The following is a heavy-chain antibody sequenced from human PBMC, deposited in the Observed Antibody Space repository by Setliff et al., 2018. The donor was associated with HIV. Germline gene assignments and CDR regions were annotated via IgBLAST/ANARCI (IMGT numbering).Heavy chain of an antibody. CDR3: ARLRITMIMMLNYFDY. J-gene: IGHJ4*02. Sequence: SETLSLTCAVYGGSFNGYYWSWIRQPAGKGLEWIGRIYTSGSTNYNPSLKSRVTISVDTSKNQFSLKLTSVTAADTAVYFCARLRITMIMMLNYFDYWGQGTLVTVSS. V-gene: IGHV4-59*10. CDR1: GGSFNGYY. CDR2: IYTSGST. D-gene: IGHD3-22*01.